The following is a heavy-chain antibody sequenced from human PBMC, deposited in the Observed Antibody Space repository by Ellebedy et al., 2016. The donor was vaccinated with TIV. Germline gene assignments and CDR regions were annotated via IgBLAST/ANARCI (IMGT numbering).Heavy chain of an antibody. CDR2: ISAGGNT. J-gene: IGHJ4*02. Sequence: GGSLRLSCAASGFTFTNAWMNWVRQAPGKGLEWVSGISAGGNTYYADSVKGRFTISRDNSKNTLYLQMNSLRAEDTAVYYCAKRLELRRVPDYWGQGTLVTVSS. V-gene: IGHV3-53*01. D-gene: IGHD1-7*01. CDR3: AKRLELRRVPDY. CDR1: GFTFTNAW.